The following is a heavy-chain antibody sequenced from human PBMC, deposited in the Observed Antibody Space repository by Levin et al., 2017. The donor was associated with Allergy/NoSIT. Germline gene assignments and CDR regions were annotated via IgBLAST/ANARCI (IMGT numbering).Heavy chain of an antibody. J-gene: IGHJ6*02. CDR3: AREVITVVTPMVGGMDV. CDR1: GFTFSSYG. Sequence: GESLKISCAASGFTFSSYGMHWVRQAPGKGLEWVAVIWYDGSNKYYADSVKGRFTISRDNSKNTLYLQMNSLRAEDTAVYYCAREVITVVTPMVGGMDVWGQGTTVTVSS. D-gene: IGHD4-23*01. V-gene: IGHV3-33*01. CDR2: IWYDGSNK.